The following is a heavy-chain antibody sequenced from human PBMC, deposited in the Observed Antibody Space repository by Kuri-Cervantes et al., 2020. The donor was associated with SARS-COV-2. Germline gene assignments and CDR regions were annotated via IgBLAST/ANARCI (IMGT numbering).Heavy chain of an antibody. CDR3: AREAWAGYFVENWFDP. CDR2: IKQDGSEK. D-gene: IGHD3/OR15-3a*01. CDR1: GFTFSSYW. Sequence: GESLKISCAASGFTFSSYWMSWVRQAPGKGLEWVANIKQDGSEKYYVDSVKGRFTISRDNSKNTLYLQMNSLRAEDTAVYYCAREAWAGYFVENWFDPWGQGTLVTVSS. J-gene: IGHJ5*02. V-gene: IGHV3-7*01.